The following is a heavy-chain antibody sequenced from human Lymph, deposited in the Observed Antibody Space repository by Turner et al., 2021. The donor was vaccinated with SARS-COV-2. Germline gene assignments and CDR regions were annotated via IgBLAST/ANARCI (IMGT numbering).Heavy chain of an antibody. CDR3: ARDLGPLAFDI. CDR2: IYIGGTT. J-gene: IGHJ3*02. Sequence: EVQLVETGGGLIQHGGSLSLSCAASGFTVSRNYISWVRQVPGKGLEWVSVIYIGGTTYYADSVKGRFTISRDNSKNTLYLQMNSLRAEDTAVYYCARDLGPLAFDIGGQGTMVTVSS. CDR1: GFTVSRNY. V-gene: IGHV3-53*02.